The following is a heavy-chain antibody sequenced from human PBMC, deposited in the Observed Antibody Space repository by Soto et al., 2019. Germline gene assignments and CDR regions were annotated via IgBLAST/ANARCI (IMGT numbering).Heavy chain of an antibody. J-gene: IGHJ6*03. D-gene: IGHD3-3*01. Sequence: GSLRLSCAASGFTFSSYAMSWVRQAPGKGLEWVSAISGSGGSTYYADSVKGRFTISRDNSKSTLYLQMNSLRAEDTAVYYCAKVSTIFRVGPNYYYLDVWGKGTTVTVSS. V-gene: IGHV3-23*01. CDR3: AKVSTIFRVGPNYYYLDV. CDR2: ISGSGGST. CDR1: GFTFSSYA.